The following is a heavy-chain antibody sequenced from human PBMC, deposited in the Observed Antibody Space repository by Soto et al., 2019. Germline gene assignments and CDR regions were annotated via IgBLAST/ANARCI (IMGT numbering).Heavy chain of an antibody. CDR1: GFTFSSYA. J-gene: IGHJ4*02. D-gene: IGHD6-19*01. CDR3: ARPIAVAEGEDY. Sequence: QVQLVESGGGVVQPGRSLRLSCAASGFTFSSYAMHGVRQAPGKGLEWVAVISYDGSNKYYADSVKGRFTISRDNSKNTLYLQMNCLRAEDTAVYYCARPIAVAEGEDYWGQGTLVTVSS. CDR2: ISYDGSNK. V-gene: IGHV3-30-3*01.